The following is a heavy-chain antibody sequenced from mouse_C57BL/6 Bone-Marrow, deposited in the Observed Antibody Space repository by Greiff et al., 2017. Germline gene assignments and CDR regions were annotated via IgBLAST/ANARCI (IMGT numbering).Heavy chain of an antibody. V-gene: IGHV5-4*03. J-gene: IGHJ1*03. CDR1: GFTFSSYA. D-gene: IGHD2-5*01. CDR3: ARGSNYHFDV. Sequence: DVKLVESGGGLVKPGGSLKLSCAASGFTFSSYAMSWVRQTPEKRLEWVATISDGGSYTYYPDNVKGRFTISRDNAKNNLYLQMSHLKSEDTAMYYCARGSNYHFDVWGTGTTVTVSS. CDR2: ISDGGSYT.